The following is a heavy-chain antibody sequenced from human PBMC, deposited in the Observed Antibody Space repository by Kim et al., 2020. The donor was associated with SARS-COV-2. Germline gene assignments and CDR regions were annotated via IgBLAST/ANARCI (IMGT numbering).Heavy chain of an antibody. Sequence: GGSLRLSCAASGFTFSSYGMNWVRQAPGKGLEWVAAIRDSGSSTFDADSVKGRFTISRDNSKNTLYLQMNSLRAEDTAVYYCAKSSGYHGSGYMDVWGQGTTVTVSS. CDR1: GFTFSSYG. CDR2: IRDSGSST. J-gene: IGHJ6*02. V-gene: IGHV3-23*01. D-gene: IGHD3-10*01. CDR3: AKSSGYHGSGYMDV.